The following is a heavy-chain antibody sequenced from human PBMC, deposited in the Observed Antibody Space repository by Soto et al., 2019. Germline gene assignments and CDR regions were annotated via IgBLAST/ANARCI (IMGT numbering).Heavy chain of an antibody. V-gene: IGHV4-61*01. J-gene: IGHJ5*02. Sequence: SETLSLTCIVSGDSVSGGHYYWSWIRQPPGTGLEWIGHVYFSGSSNYIPSLQRRLTISVDTAKNKFSLKLRSVTAADTAVYYCARIPVDTYMIYWSDNWRQGTQVTVSS. CDR3: ARIPVDTYMIYWSDN. D-gene: IGHD3-16*01. CDR2: VYFSGSS. CDR1: GDSVSGGHYY.